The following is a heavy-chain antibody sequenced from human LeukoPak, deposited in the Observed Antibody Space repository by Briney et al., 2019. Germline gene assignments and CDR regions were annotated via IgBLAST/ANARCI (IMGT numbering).Heavy chain of an antibody. Sequence: VASVKVSCKASGYTFTSYDINWVRQATGQGLEWMGWMNPNSGNTGYAQKFQGRVTMTRNTSISTAYMELSSLRSEDTAVYYCASSSGWTEYYYYGMDVWGQGTTVTVSS. J-gene: IGHJ6*02. D-gene: IGHD6-19*01. V-gene: IGHV1-8*01. CDR2: MNPNSGNT. CDR3: ASSSGWTEYYYYGMDV. CDR1: GYTFTSYD.